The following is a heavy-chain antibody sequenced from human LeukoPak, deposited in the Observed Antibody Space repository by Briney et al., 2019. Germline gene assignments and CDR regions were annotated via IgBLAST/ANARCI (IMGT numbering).Heavy chain of an antibody. Sequence: GGSLRLSCVVSGFPFSNSCMYCVRQAPGKGLEGVANLKKDGGGISYVDPVKGRFIISRDNTRNSLYLQMSSLTVEDTAVYFCAGGNAMDVWGKGTAVTVSS. V-gene: IGHV3-7*03. CDR1: GFPFSNSC. J-gene: IGHJ6*04. CDR3: AGGNAMDV. CDR2: LKKDGGGI.